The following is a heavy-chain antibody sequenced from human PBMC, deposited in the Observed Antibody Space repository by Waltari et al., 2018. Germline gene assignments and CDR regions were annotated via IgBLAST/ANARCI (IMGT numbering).Heavy chain of an antibody. V-gene: IGHV4-38-2*01. J-gene: IGHJ4*02. CDR3: ARRLRYCTGGVCYLPFDY. CDR1: GYSISSGYY. Sequence: QVQLQESGPGLVKPSETLSLTCAVSGYSISSGYYWGWIRQPPGKGLEWIGSIYHSGSTYYNPSLKSRVTISVDTSKNQFSMKLSSVTAADTAVYYCARRLRYCTGGVCYLPFDYWGQGTLVTVSS. D-gene: IGHD2-8*02. CDR2: IYHSGST.